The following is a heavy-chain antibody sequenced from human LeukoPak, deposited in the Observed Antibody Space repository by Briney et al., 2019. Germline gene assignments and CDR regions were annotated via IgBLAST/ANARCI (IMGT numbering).Heavy chain of an antibody. CDR3: ARGGYSSTFYYFDY. CDR1: GGSIGSYY. Sequence: SETLSLTCTVSGGSIGSYYWSWIRQPPGKGLEWIGYISDSGSTNYNPSLKSRVTISVDTSKNQFSLKLSSVTAADTAVYYCARGGYSSTFYYFDYWGQGTLVTVSS. V-gene: IGHV4-59*01. CDR2: ISDSGST. J-gene: IGHJ4*02. D-gene: IGHD6-13*01.